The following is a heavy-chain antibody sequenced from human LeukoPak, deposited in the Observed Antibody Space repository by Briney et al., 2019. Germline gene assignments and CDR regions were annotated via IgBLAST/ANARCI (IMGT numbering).Heavy chain of an antibody. CDR3: ARLSSSWSTYFDY. CDR1: GYTFTVYF. CDR2: INPNSGGT. J-gene: IGHJ4*02. D-gene: IGHD6-13*01. Sequence: GASVKVSCKASGYTFTVYFIHWVRQAPGQGLEWMGWINPNSGGTNYAQNFQGRVTMTRDTSISTVYMELSRLKSDDTAVYYCARLSSSWSTYFDYWGQGTLVTVSS. V-gene: IGHV1-2*02.